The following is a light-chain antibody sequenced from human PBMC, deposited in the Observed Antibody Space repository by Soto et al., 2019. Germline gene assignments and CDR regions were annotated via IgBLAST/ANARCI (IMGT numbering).Light chain of an antibody. CDR3: MQGTLWPPA. CDR1: QSLVYNDGNIY. CDR2: KVS. V-gene: IGKV2-30*01. J-gene: IGKJ1*01. Sequence: DVVMTQSPLSLPVTLGQPASISCRSSQSLVYNDGNIYLNWFQQRPGQSPRRLIYKVSNRDSGVPDRFRGSGSDIDFTLRISSVEADDVGVYYCMQGTLWPPAFDQGTKVEIK.